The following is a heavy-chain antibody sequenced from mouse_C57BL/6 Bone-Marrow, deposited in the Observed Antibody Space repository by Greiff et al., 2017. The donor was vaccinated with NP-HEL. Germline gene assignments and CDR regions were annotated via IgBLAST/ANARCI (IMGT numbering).Heavy chain of an antibody. V-gene: IGHV1-76*01. CDR2: IYPGSGNT. CDR3: ARSHWVDY. CDR1: GYTFTDYY. Sequence: QVQLKEAGAELVRPGASVKLSCKASGYTFTDYYINWVKQRPGQGLEWIARIYPGSGNTYYNEKFKGKATLTAEKSSSTAYMQLSSLTSEDSSVYFCARSHWVDYWGQGTSVTVSS. J-gene: IGHJ4*01.